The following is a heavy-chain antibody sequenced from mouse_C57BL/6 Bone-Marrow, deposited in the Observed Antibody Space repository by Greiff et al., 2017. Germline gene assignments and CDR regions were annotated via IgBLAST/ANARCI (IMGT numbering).Heavy chain of an antibody. D-gene: IGHD4-1*01. CDR2: IYPRDGST. V-gene: IGHV1-85*01. CDR1: GYTFTSYD. J-gene: IGHJ3*01. CDR3: ARLGYHGGFAY. Sequence: LVESGPELVKPGASVKLSCKASGYTFTSYDINWVKQRPGQGLEWIGWIYPRDGSTKYNEKFKGKATLTVDTSSSTAYMELHSLTSEDAAVYFCARLGYHGGFAYWGQGTLVTVSA.